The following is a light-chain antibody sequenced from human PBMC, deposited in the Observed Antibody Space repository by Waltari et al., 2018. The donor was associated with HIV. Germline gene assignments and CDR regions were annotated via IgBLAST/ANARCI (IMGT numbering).Light chain of an antibody. V-gene: IGLV6-57*01. CDR1: SGSIANNY. CDR3: QSYDNENPVL. Sequence: NFMLTQPHSVSESPGKTVTISCTRSSGSIANNYVQLYQQRPGSSPTTVIYKDDQRPSGVPDRFSGSIDSSSNSASLTISGLRPEDEADYYCQSYDNENPVLFGGGTKLTVL. CDR2: KDD. J-gene: IGLJ2*01.